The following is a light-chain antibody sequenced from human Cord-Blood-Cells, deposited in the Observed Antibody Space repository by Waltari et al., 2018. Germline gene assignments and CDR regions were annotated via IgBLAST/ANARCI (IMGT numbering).Light chain of an antibody. CDR3: QQYGSSPRT. CDR2: GAS. V-gene: IGKV3-20*01. J-gene: IGKJ1*01. CDR1: QSVSSSY. Sequence: DIVLTQSPCTLSLSPGERATPSCRASQSVSSSYLAWYQQKPGQAPRLRIYGASRRATGIPDRLSGSGSGTDFTLTIRRLEPEDFAVYYCQQYGSSPRTFGQGTKVEIK.